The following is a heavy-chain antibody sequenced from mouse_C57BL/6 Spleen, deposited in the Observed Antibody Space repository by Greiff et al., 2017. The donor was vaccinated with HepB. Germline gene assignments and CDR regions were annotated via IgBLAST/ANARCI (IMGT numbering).Heavy chain of an antibody. CDR1: GYTFTDYY. D-gene: IGHD3-1*01. CDR2: INPNNGGT. CDR3: ARPFRVYFDY. Sequence: VQLQQSGPELVKPGASVKISCKASGYTFTDYYMNWVKQSHGKSLEWIGDINPNNGGTSYNQKFKGKATLTVDKSSSTAYMELRSLTSEDSAVYYWARPFRVYFDYWGQGTTLTVSS. J-gene: IGHJ2*01. V-gene: IGHV1-26*01.